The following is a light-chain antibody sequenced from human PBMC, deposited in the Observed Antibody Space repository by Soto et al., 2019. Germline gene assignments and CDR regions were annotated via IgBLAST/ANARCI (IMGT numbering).Light chain of an antibody. Sequence: DIQMTQSPSTLSASVGDRVTITCRASQSISSWLAWYQQKPGKAPKLLIYKASSLESGVPSRFSGSGSGTEFTVTISSLQPDEFATYYCQQYNSYWGTFGQGTKVEIK. V-gene: IGKV1-5*03. CDR2: KAS. J-gene: IGKJ1*01. CDR3: QQYNSYWGT. CDR1: QSISSW.